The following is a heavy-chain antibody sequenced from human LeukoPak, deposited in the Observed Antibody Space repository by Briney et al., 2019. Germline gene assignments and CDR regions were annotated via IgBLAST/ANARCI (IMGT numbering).Heavy chain of an antibody. CDR2: ISGSGGST. CDR1: GFTFSSYA. D-gene: IGHD3-22*01. Sequence: GGSLRLSCAASGFTFSSYAMSWVRQAPGKGLEWVSAISGSGGSTYYADSVKGRFTISRDNSKNTLYLQMSSLRAEDTAVYYCAKKRGDYYDSSGYYDDYWGQGTLVTVSS. CDR3: AKKRGDYYDSSGYYDDY. V-gene: IGHV3-23*01. J-gene: IGHJ4*02.